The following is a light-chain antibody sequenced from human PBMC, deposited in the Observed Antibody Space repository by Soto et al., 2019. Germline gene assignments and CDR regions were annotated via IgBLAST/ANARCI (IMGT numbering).Light chain of an antibody. J-gene: IGKJ4*01. CDR1: QAVATS. CDR2: GAS. CDR3: QHYNGWPL. Sequence: EIVMTQSPDALSLSPEERVTLSCRASQAVATSLAWYQFRPGQAPRLLIYGASIRATGVPDRFSGSGSGTEFTLTISSLLSEDFAIYFCQHYNGWPLLGGGTKVEIK. V-gene: IGKV3-15*01.